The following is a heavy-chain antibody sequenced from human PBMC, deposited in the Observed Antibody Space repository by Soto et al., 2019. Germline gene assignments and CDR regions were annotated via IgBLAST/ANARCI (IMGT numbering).Heavy chain of an antibody. V-gene: IGHV4-59*08. CDR2: IYYSGST. CDR3: ARHGSYCSGGSCYHYNWFAP. Sequence: PSETLSLTYTVAGGSISSYDWSWIRQPPGKGLEWIGYIYYSGSTNYNPSLKSRVTISVDTSKNQFSLKLSSVTAADTAVYYCARHGSYCSGGSCYHYNWFAPWGQGTLVTVSS. D-gene: IGHD2-15*01. CDR1: GGSISSYD. J-gene: IGHJ5*02.